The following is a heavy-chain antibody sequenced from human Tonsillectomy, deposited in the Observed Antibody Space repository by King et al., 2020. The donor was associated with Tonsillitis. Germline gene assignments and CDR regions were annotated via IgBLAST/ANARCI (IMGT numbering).Heavy chain of an antibody. CDR3: ARDPYDSGIYYGVFDY. D-gene: IGHD3-10*01. CDR1: GFTFSNYV. V-gene: IGHV3-30*04. Sequence: VQLVESGGGVVQPGTSLRLSCVASGFTFSNYVVHWVRQAPGKGLEWVAVISYSGSHIQYADSVKGRFTISRDKSTNTLYLQMNTLRAEDTAVYYCARDPYDSGIYYGVFDYWGQGTLVTVSS. CDR2: ISYSGSHI. J-gene: IGHJ4*02.